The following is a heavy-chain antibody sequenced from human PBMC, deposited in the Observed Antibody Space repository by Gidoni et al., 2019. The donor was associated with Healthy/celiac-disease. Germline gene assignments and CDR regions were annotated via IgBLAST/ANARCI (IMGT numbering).Heavy chain of an antibody. D-gene: IGHD5-12*01. CDR3: AKVSLGIVATSYFDY. V-gene: IGHV3-30*18. Sequence: QVQLVESGGGVVQPGRSLRLSCAASGFTFSSYGMHWVRQAPGKGLEWVAVISYDGSNKYYADSVKGRFTISRDNSKNTLYLQMNSLRAEDTAVYYCAKVSLGIVATSYFDYWGQGTLVTVSS. CDR1: GFTFSSYG. CDR2: ISYDGSNK. J-gene: IGHJ4*02.